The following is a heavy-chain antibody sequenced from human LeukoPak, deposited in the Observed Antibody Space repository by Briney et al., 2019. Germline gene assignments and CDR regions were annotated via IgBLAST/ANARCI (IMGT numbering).Heavy chain of an antibody. J-gene: IGHJ4*02. Sequence: SETLSLTCTVSGGSVSSGGYYWSWIRQHPGKGLEWIGYIYNSGSTRYNPSLKSRLTISVDTSKNHSSLKLSSVTASDTAVYYCARGGFGVPFDYWGQGTLVTVSS. V-gene: IGHV4-31*03. CDR1: GGSVSSGGYY. CDR3: ARGGFGVPFDY. CDR2: IYNSGST. D-gene: IGHD5/OR15-5a*01.